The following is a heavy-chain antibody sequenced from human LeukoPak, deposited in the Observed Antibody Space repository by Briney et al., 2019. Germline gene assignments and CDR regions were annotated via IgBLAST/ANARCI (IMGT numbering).Heavy chain of an antibody. D-gene: IGHD3-16*01. Sequence: PSETLSLTCTVSGGSISSSSYYWGWIRQPPGKGLEWIGSIYYSGSTYYNPSLKSRVTISIDTSKNQFSLKLSSVTAADTAVYCCARPQALWGSYSFGYWGQGTLVTVSS. CDR3: ARPQALWGSYSFGY. CDR1: GGSISSSSYY. V-gene: IGHV4-39*01. J-gene: IGHJ4*02. CDR2: IYYSGST.